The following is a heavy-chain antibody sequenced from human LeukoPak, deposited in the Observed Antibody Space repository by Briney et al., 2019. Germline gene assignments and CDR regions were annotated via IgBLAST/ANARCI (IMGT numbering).Heavy chain of an antibody. CDR2: IYYSGST. CDR1: GGSISSSNYY. Sequence: PSETLSLTCTVSGGSISSSNYYWGWIRQHPGKGLEWIGSIYYSGSTYYNPYLKSRVTISVDTSKNQFSLKLSSVTAADTAVYSCAGAPSRRGEFEYWGQGTLVTVS. CDR3: AGAPSRRGEFEY. V-gene: IGHV4-39*01. D-gene: IGHD4/OR15-4a*01. J-gene: IGHJ4*02.